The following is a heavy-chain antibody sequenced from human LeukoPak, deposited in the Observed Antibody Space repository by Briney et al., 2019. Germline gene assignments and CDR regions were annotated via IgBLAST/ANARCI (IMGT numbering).Heavy chain of an antibody. Sequence: SETLSLTCTVSGGSISSGDYYWSWIRLPPGKGLEWIGYIYYSGSTYYNPSLKSRVTISVDTSKNQFSLKLSSVTAADTAVYYCAKGALLPATFDYWGQGTLVTVSS. CDR3: AKGALLPATFDY. D-gene: IGHD2-2*01. V-gene: IGHV4-30-4*08. CDR1: GGSISSGDYY. J-gene: IGHJ4*02. CDR2: IYYSGST.